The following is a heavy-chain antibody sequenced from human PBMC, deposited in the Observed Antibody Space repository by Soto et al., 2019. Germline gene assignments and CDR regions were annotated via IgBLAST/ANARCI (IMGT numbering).Heavy chain of an antibody. CDR2: INPSGGST. Sequence: GASVKVSCKASGYSFTSYYMHWVRQAPGQGLEWMGIINPSGGSTSYAQKFQGRVTMTRDTSTSTVYMELSSLRSEDTAVYYCARARGGVAASIHRRWYAPWGQGTLVTVSS. CDR1: GYSFTSYY. D-gene: IGHD2-15*01. V-gene: IGHV1-46*03. J-gene: IGHJ5*02. CDR3: ARARGGVAASIHRRWYAP.